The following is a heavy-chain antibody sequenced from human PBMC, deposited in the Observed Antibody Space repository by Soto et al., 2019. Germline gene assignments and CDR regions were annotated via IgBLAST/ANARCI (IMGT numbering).Heavy chain of an antibody. CDR1: GGSISRGGYY. D-gene: IGHD3-16*01. Sequence: QVQLQESGPGLVKPSQTLSLTCTVSGGSISRGGYYWTWIRQHPGKGLERVGYIYYTGSTYYNPSLKSRVSISVDTSKNQFSLRLSSVTAADTAVYYCARARGGDYVDYWGQGTLVTVSS. CDR3: ARARGGDYVDY. J-gene: IGHJ4*02. V-gene: IGHV4-31*03. CDR2: IYYTGST.